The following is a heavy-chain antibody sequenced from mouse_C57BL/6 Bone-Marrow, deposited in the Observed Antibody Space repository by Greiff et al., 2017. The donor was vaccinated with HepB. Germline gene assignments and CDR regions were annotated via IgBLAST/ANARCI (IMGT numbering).Heavy chain of an antibody. CDR3: ALTYSFFDY. D-gene: IGHD2-10*01. CDR1: GYSITSGYY. J-gene: IGHJ2*01. Sequence: EVQRVESGPGLVKPSQSLSLTCSVTGYSITSGYYWNWIRQFPGNKLEWMGYISYDGSNNYNPSLKNRISITRDTSKNQFFLKLNSVTTEDTATYYCALTYSFFDYWGQGTTLTVSS. CDR2: ISYDGSN. V-gene: IGHV3-6*01.